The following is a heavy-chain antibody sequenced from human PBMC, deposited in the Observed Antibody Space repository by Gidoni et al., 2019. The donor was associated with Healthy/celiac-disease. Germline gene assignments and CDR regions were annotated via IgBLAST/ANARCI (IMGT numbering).Heavy chain of an antibody. Sequence: QLQLQESGPGLVKPSETLSLTCTVSGGSISSSSYYWGWIRQPPGKGLEWIGSIYYSGSTYYNPSLKSRVTIPVDTSKNQFSLKLSSVTAADTAVYYCARSGAAGGAFDIWGQGTMVTVSS. CDR3: ARSGAAGGAFDI. J-gene: IGHJ3*02. CDR2: IYYSGST. V-gene: IGHV4-39*01. D-gene: IGHD1-26*01. CDR1: GGSISSSSYY.